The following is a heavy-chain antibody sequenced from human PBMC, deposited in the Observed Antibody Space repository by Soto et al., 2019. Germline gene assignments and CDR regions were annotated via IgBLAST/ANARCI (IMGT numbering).Heavy chain of an antibody. Sequence: APVKGSCKASGYTITSYDINRRLQDTGQELEWMGWMNPNSGNTGYAQKFQGRVTMTRNTSISTAYMELSSLRSEDTAVYYCARGCGSWLAITGNWPARNHWLDSWGQGTLVPVS. D-gene: IGHD2-15*01. CDR2: MNPNSGNT. J-gene: IGHJ5*01. CDR1: GYTITSYD. CDR3: ARGCGSWLAITGNWPARNHWLDS. V-gene: IGHV1-8*01.